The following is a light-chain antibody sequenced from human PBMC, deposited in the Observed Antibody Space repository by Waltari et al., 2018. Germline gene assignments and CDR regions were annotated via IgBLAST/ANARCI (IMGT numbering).Light chain of an antibody. CDR3: NSRDNSGDHVI. CDR1: SLIPYY. V-gene: IGLV3-19*01. CDR2: TKN. J-gene: IGLJ2*01. Sequence: SSELTQDPAVSVALGQTVRITCQGDSLIPYYAGWYQQKPGRAPVLVIVTKNKRPSGISDRFSGSSSGDTASLTITGAQAEDESDYYCNSRDNSGDHVIFGGGTKLTVL.